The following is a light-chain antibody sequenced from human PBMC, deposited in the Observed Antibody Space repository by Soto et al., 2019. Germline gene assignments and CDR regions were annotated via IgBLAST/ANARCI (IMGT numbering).Light chain of an antibody. J-gene: IGLJ2*01. CDR2: SNN. V-gene: IGLV1-44*01. Sequence: QSVLTQPPSASGTPGQRVTSSWSGIISNIGSNTVNWYQQLPGTAPKLLIYSNNQRPSGVPDRFSGSKSGTSASLAISGLQSEDEADYYCAAWDDSLNGHVGFGGGNKLNVL. CDR1: ISNIGSNT. CDR3: AAWDDSLNGHVG.